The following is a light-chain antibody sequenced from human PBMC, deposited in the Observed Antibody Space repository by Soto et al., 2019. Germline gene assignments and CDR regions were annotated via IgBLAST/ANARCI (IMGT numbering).Light chain of an antibody. J-gene: IGKJ2*01. CDR3: LQGTHWPPYT. Sequence: DVVMTQSPLSLPVTLGQPASISCRSSQSLAYSDGNTYLNWFQQRPGQSPRRLIYKVSNRDSGVPDTFCGSGSGTDFTLKISRVEAEDVGVYYCLQGTHWPPYTFGQGTKLEIK. CDR2: KVS. V-gene: IGKV2-30*01. CDR1: QSLAYSDGNTY.